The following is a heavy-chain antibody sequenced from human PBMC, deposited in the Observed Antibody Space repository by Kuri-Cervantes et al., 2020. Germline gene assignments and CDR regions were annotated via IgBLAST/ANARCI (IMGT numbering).Heavy chain of an antibody. CDR2: ISYGGSNK. CDR1: GFTFSSYG. V-gene: IGHV3-30*03. CDR3: ARGATYYYDSSGYYLLDY. J-gene: IGHJ4*02. Sequence: GGSLRLSCAASGFTFSSYGMHWVRQAPGKGLEWVAVISYGGSNKYYADSVKGRFTISRDNSKNTLYLQMNSLRAEDTAVYYCARGATYYYDSSGYYLLDYWGQGTLVTVSS. D-gene: IGHD3-22*01.